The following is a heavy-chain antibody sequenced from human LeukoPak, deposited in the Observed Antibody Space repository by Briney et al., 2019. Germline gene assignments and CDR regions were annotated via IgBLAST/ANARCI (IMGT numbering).Heavy chain of an antibody. CDR3: ARGSGYYYYYGMDV. J-gene: IGHJ6*02. CDR2: ISGSGGST. Sequence: PGGSLRLSCAASGFTFSSYAMSWVRQAPGKGLEWVSAISGSGGSTYYADSVKGRFTISRDNSKNTLYLQMNSLRAEDTAVYYCARGSGYYYYYGMDVWGQGTTVTVS. V-gene: IGHV3-23*01. D-gene: IGHD2-15*01. CDR1: GFTFSSYA.